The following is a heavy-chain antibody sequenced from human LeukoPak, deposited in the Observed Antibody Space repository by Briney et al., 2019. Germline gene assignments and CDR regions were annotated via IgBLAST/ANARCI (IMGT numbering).Heavy chain of an antibody. D-gene: IGHD5-12*01. CDR2: IYTSGST. Sequence: SETLSLTCTVSGGSISSGSYYWSWFRQPAEKGLEWIGRIYTSGSTYYNPSLKSRVTISADTSKNQFSLNVSSVTAADTAVYYCARATSSYFYYMDVWGKGTTVTTSS. CDR1: GGSISSGSYY. V-gene: IGHV4-61*02. CDR3: ARATSSYFYYMDV. J-gene: IGHJ6*03.